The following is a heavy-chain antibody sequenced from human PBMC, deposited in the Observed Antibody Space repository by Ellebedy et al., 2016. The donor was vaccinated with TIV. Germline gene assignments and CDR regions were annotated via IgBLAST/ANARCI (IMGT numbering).Heavy chain of an antibody. J-gene: IGHJ6*02. CDR2: IKSETDGGTT. D-gene: IGHD2-15*01. CDR1: GFTFSNAW. Sequence: GESLKISCGASGFTFSNAWMSWVRQAPGKGLEWVGRIKSETDGGTTDYAAPVKGRFTISRDDSKNTLYLQMNSLKIEDTAVYCCTTRIYYNGMDVWGQGTTVTVSS. CDR3: TTRIYYNGMDV. V-gene: IGHV3-15*01.